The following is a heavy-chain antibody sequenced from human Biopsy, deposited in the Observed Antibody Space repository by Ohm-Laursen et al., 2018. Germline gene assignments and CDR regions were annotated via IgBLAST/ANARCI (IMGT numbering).Heavy chain of an antibody. CDR2: IYYSGST. CDR3: ARATNSTGWPYYYFYGMDV. Sequence: SETLSLTCTVSGGSISSDYWSWIRQPPGKGLEWIGYIYYSGSTNYNPSLKSRVTISVDTSKNQFSLRLNSVTAADAAVYYCARATNSTGWPYYYFYGMDVWGQGTTVTVSS. D-gene: IGHD2/OR15-2a*01. J-gene: IGHJ6*02. CDR1: GGSISSDY. V-gene: IGHV4-59*01.